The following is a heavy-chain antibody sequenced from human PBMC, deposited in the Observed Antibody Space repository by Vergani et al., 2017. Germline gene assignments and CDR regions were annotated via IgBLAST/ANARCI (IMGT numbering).Heavy chain of an antibody. CDR2: INHSGRT. CDR1: GGSFSGSY. V-gene: IGHV4-34*01. J-gene: IGHJ5*02. D-gene: IGHD6-25*01. CDR3: ARGSGSSGVSWFDP. Sequence: QVQLQEWGAGLLKPSETLSLTCAVYGGSFSGSYWSWIRQPPGKGLEWIGEINHSGRTNYNLSLKSRITISADTSKNQFSLKLSSVTAADTAIYYCARGSGSSGVSWFDPWGQGNLVTVSS.